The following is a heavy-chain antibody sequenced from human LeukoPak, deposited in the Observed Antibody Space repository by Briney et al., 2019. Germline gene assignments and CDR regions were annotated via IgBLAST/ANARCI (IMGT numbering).Heavy chain of an antibody. CDR3: ATFERGYFQH. J-gene: IGHJ1*01. V-gene: IGHV3-53*01. CDR2: LYSGGSI. Sequence: GGSLRLSCAASGFTVSSNYMSWVRQAPGRGLEWVSILYSGGSIYYADSVKGRFTISRDNSKNTLYLQVNNLRAEDTAVYYCATFERGYFQHWGQGTLVTVSS. CDR1: GFTVSSNY.